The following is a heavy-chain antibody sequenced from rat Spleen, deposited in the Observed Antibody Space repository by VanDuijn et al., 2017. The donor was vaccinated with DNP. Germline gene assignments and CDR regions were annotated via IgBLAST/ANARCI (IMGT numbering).Heavy chain of an antibody. CDR3: ASHWYFDF. CDR2: MSSGGNT. V-gene: IGHV2S12*01. J-gene: IGHJ1*01. Sequence: QVQLKESGPGLVQPSQTLSLTCTVSGFSLTNYHVHWVRQPPGKGLEWIAAMSSGGNTYYNSPLKSRLSISRDTSTSQVFLKMNSLQTEDTAMYFCASHWYFDFWGPGTMVTVSS. CDR1: GFSLTNYH.